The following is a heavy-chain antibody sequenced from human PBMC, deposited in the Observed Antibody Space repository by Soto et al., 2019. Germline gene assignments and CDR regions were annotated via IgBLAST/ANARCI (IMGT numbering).Heavy chain of an antibody. CDR2: INHSGGA. CDR1: GGAFSGYY. Sequence: SETLSLTCVVYGGAFSGYYWSWIRQPPGKGLEWIGEINHSGGANNNPSLKSRVTISVDTSKNQLSLKLSSVTVADTAVYYCARGGGFTCRSGSTSQYNWFDPWGQGTLVNVSS. CDR3: ARGGGFTCRSGSTSQYNWFDP. D-gene: IGHD1-7*01. J-gene: IGHJ5*02. V-gene: IGHV4-34*01.